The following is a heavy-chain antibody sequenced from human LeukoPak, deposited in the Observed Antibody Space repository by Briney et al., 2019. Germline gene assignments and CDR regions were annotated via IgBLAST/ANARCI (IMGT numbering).Heavy chain of an antibody. V-gene: IGHV1-46*01. CDR1: GYTFTSYY. CDR2: INPSGGST. D-gene: IGHD2-2*01. CDR3: ARGRGCSSTGCYSGWFDP. Sequence: ASVKVSCKASGYTFTSYYMHWVRQAPGQGLEWMGIINPSGGSTNYAQKFQGRVTMTRDMSTDTVYMELSSLRSEDTAVYYCARGRGCSSTGCYSGWFDPWGQGTLVTVSS. J-gene: IGHJ5*02.